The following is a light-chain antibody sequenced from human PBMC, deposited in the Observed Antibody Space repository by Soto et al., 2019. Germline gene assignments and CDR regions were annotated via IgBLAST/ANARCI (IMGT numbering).Light chain of an antibody. CDR2: QVT. CDR1: TRDIAGYNY. Sequence: QSALTQPASVSGSLGQSITISCTGTTRDIAGYNYISWYQQLPGKAPKLMIYQVTIRPSGISNRFSGSKSGNTASLTISGLQAEDEADYYCTSFSGSTSLYVFGTGTKVTVL. V-gene: IGLV2-14*01. CDR3: TSFSGSTSLYV. J-gene: IGLJ1*01.